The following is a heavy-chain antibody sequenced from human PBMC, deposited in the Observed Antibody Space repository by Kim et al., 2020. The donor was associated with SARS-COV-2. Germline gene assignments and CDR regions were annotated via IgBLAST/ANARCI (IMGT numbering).Heavy chain of an antibody. J-gene: IGHJ4*02. CDR2: IRSKANSYAT. Sequence: GGSLRLSCAASGFTFSGSAMHWVRQASGKGLEWVGRIRSKANSYATAYAASVKGRFTISRDDSKNTAYLQMNSLKTEDTAVYYCTRHLTVYGLGYWGQGTLVTVSS. CDR1: GFTFSGSA. D-gene: IGHD2-8*01. V-gene: IGHV3-73*01. CDR3: TRHLTVYGLGY.